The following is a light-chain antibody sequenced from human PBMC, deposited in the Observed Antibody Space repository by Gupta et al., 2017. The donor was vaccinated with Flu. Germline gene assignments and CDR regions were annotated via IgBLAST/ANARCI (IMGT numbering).Light chain of an antibody. CDR2: FAS. CDR1: PSISSW. CDR3: HQDTSYALT. Sequence: PSTLSASIGDRVTITCRASPSISSWMAWYQQKPGKGPKLLIYFASTFHDPVSSRFSGSGSGIEFTLSIMNLQSDDAATYFCHQDTSYALTFGEGTQVEVK. J-gene: IGKJ4*01. V-gene: IGKV1-5*01.